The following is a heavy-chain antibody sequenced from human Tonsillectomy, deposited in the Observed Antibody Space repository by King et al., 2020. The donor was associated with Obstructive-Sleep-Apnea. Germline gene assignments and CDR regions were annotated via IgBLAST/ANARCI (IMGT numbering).Heavy chain of an antibody. CDR3: ARDNSGHYFHDLDY. CDR1: GFTFSNYD. J-gene: IGHJ4*02. D-gene: IGHD3-22*01. V-gene: IGHV3-30-3*01. CDR2: ISLDGSNK. Sequence: VQLVESGGGVVQPGRSLRLSCVASGFTFSNYDIHWVRQAPGKGLEWVAIISLDGSNKYYGDAVMGRFTISRDNSKNTLYLQMNNLRSEDTAVYYCARDNSGHYFHDLDYWGQGTLVIVSS.